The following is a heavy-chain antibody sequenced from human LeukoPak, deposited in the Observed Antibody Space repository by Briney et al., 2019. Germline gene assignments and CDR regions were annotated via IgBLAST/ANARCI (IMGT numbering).Heavy chain of an antibody. D-gene: IGHD5-12*01. J-gene: IGHJ4*02. CDR3: ARGRGYRDYDRPLDY. Sequence: GGSLRLSCAASGFTVSSNYMNWVRQAPGKGLEWVSVITSGGNTYYADSVKGRPTTSRDNSKNTLYVQMNSLRAEDTAIYYCARGRGYRDYDRPLDYWGQGTLVTVSS. V-gene: IGHV3-53*01. CDR1: GFTVSSNY. CDR2: ITSGGNT.